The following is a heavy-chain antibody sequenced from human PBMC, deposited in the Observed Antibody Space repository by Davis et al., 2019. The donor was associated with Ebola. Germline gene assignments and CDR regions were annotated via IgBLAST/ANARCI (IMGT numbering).Heavy chain of an antibody. V-gene: IGHV1-18*01. D-gene: IGHD3-10*01. CDR2: ISAYNGNT. CDR3: ARDPKVQGVIPWYFDY. Sequence: ASVKVSCKASGYTFTSYGISWVRQAPGQGLEWMGWISAYNGNTNYAQKLQGRVTMTTDTSTSTAYMELRSLRSDDTAVYYCARDPKVQGVIPWYFDYWGQGTLVTVSS. J-gene: IGHJ4*02. CDR1: GYTFTSYG.